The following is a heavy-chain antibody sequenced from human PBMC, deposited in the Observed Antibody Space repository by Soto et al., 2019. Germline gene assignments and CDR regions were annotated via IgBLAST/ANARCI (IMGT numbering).Heavy chain of an antibody. CDR2: ISAHNGNT. CDR1: GYAFTTYG. CDR3: ARGRYGDY. D-gene: IGHD1-1*01. J-gene: IGHJ4*02. Sequence: QVHRVQSGAEVKKPGASVKVSCQGSGYAFTTYGITWVRQAPGQGLEWMGWISAHNGNTNSAQKLQGRVTVTRDTSTSTAYMELRSLRYDDTAVYYCARGRYGDYWGQGALVTVSS. V-gene: IGHV1-18*01.